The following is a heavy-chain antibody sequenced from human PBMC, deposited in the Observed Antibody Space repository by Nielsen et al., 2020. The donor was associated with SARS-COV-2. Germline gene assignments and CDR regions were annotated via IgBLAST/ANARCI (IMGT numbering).Heavy chain of an antibody. CDR2: ISTGSSTI. D-gene: IGHD2-15*01. J-gene: IGHJ3*02. CDR1: GFTFSNHD. CDR3: AVGYCSGGSCLGAFDI. V-gene: IGHV3-48*01. Sequence: GESLKISCAASGFTFSNHDMNWVRQAPGKGLEWVSYISTGSSTIYYADSVEGRFTISRDNAKNTLYLQMNSLRAEDTAVYYCAVGYCSGGSCLGAFDIWGQGTMVTVSS.